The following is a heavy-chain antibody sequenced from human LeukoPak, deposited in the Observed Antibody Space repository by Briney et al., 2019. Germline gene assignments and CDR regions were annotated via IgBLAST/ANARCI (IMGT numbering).Heavy chain of an antibody. J-gene: IGHJ4*02. Sequence: ASVKVSCKASGYTFTGYCMHWVRQAPGQGLEWMGWINPNSGGTNYAQKFQGRVTMTRDTSISTAYMELSRLRSDDTAVYYCARVRYSSSPTGPFDYWGQGTLVTVSS. CDR3: ARVRYSSSPTGPFDY. D-gene: IGHD6-6*01. V-gene: IGHV1-2*02. CDR1: GYTFTGYC. CDR2: INPNSGGT.